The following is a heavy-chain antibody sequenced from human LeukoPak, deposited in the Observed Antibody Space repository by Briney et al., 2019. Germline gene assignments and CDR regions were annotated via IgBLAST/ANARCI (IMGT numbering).Heavy chain of an antibody. CDR3: ARGSSGYLYYFDY. Sequence: PSETLSLTCAVYGGSFSGYYWSWIRQPPGKGLEWIGEINHSGSTNYNPSLKSRVTMSVDTSKNQFSLKLSSVTAADTAVYYCARGSSGYLYYFDYWGQGTLVTVSS. CDR1: GGSFSGYY. CDR2: INHSGST. V-gene: IGHV4-34*01. J-gene: IGHJ4*02. D-gene: IGHD3-22*01.